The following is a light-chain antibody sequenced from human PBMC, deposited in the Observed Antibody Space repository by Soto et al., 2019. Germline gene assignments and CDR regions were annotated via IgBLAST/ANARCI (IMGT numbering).Light chain of an antibody. Sequence: DIQMTQSPSSLSASVGDRVTITCRASQGISNYLAWYQQKPGKVPKLLIYAASTLQSGVPSRFSGSGSGTDFTLIITSLHPEVVATYYCQKYNSALLTFGGGTKVEIK. CDR3: QKYNSALLT. J-gene: IGKJ4*01. CDR1: QGISNY. CDR2: AAS. V-gene: IGKV1-27*01.